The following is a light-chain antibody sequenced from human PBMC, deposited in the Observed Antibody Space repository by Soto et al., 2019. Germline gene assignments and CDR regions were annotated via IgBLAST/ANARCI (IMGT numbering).Light chain of an antibody. CDR3: QTWATGIRM. V-gene: IGLV4-69*01. CDR2: VDNDGSH. CDR1: SGHSNYA. J-gene: IGLJ3*02. Sequence: QPVLTQSPSASASLGASVTLTCTLSSGHSNYAIAWHQQQPGKGPRYLMKVDNDGSHIKGDGIPGRFAGSSSGAERYLTISSLQSEDEADYYCQTWATGIRMFGGGTKLTV.